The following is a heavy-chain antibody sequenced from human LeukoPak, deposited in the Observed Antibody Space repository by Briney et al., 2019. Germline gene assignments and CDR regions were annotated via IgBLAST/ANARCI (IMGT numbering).Heavy chain of an antibody. CDR2: ISSSSSTI. V-gene: IGHV3-48*01. Sequence: GGSLRLSCAASGFTFSSYSMNWVRQAPGKGLEWVSYISSSSSTIYYADSVKGRFTISRDNSKNTLYLQMNSLRAEDTAVYYCAKDFNRMDAFDIWGQGTMVTVSS. CDR1: GFTFSSYS. J-gene: IGHJ3*02. CDR3: AKDFNRMDAFDI.